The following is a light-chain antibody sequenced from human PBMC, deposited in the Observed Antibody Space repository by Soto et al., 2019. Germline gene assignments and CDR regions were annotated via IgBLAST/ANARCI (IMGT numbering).Light chain of an antibody. CDR2: DVS. Sequence: QSVLTQPRSVSGSPGQSVTISCTGTSSDVGGYNYVSWYQQHPGKAPKLMIYDVSKRPSGVPDRFSGSKSGNTASLTISGLQAEDEADYYCCSYAGSYTFGEVVFGGGTKLTVL. V-gene: IGLV2-11*01. J-gene: IGLJ2*01. CDR3: CSYAGSYTFGEVV. CDR1: SSDVGGYNY.